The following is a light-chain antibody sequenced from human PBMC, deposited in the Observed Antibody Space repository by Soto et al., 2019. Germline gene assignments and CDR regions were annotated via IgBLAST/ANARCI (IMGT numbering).Light chain of an antibody. V-gene: IGKV1-5*01. Sequence: DIPMTQSPSTLSASVGDRVTLTCRASRSITNWLAWFQQKPGKAPNLLIYDASNLESGVTSRFSGSGSGTDLTISISSLQPDDFGPYYCQQYSTDPFTFGPGTIVDLK. J-gene: IGKJ3*01. CDR1: RSITNW. CDR3: QQYSTDPFT. CDR2: DAS.